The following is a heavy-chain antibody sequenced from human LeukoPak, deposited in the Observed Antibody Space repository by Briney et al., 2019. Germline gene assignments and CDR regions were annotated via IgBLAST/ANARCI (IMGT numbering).Heavy chain of an antibody. D-gene: IGHD6-13*01. J-gene: IGHJ4*02. Sequence: GGSLRLSCAASGFTFSDYYMSWIRQAPGKGLEWVSYISSSGSTIYYADSVKGRFTISRDNAKNSLYPQMNSLRAEDTAVYYCARDPRIAAAGPPDYWGQGTLVTVSS. CDR3: ARDPRIAAAGPPDY. CDR2: ISSSGSTI. CDR1: GFTFSDYY. V-gene: IGHV3-11*01.